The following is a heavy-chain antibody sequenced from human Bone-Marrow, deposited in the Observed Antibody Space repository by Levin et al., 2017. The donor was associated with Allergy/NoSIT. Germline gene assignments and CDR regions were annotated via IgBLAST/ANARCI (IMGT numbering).Heavy chain of an antibody. V-gene: IGHV1-8*01. CDR1: GYTFTSYD. Sequence: GASVKVSCKASGYTFTSYDINWVRQATGQGLEWMGWMNPNSGNTGYAQKFQGRVTMTRNTSISTAYMELSSLRSEDTAVYYCASSHYYDSSGYQSNFDYWGQGTLVTVSS. J-gene: IGHJ4*02. CDR2: MNPNSGNT. CDR3: ASSHYYDSSGYQSNFDY. D-gene: IGHD3-22*01.